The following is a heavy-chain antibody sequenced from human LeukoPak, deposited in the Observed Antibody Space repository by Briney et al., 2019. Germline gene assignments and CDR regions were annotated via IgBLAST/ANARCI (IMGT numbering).Heavy chain of an antibody. V-gene: IGHV4-59*01. D-gene: IGHD4-11*01. CDR3: ARDYSNYIMDY. CDR1: GGSISTYY. Sequence: SETLSLTCTVSGGSISTYYWSWIRQPPGKGLEWIGYIYYSGSTNYNPSLKSRVTMSVHTSKNQFSLKLTSVTAADTAVYYCARDYSNYIMDYWGQGTLVTVSS. CDR2: IYYSGST. J-gene: IGHJ4*02.